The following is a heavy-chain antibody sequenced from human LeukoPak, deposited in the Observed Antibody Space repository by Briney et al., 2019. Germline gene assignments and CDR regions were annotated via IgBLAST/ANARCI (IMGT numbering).Heavy chain of an antibody. CDR3: ARRGYDFWSGYLNERKEYYFDY. CDR2: IYYSGST. CDR1: GGSISSSSYY. D-gene: IGHD3-3*01. Sequence: PSETLSLTCTVSGGSISSSSYYWGRIRQPPGKGLEWIGSIYYSGSTYYNPSLKSRVTISVDTSKNQFSLKLSSVTAADTAVYYCARRGYDFWSGYLNERKEYYFDYWGQGTLVTVSS. V-gene: IGHV4-39*01. J-gene: IGHJ4*02.